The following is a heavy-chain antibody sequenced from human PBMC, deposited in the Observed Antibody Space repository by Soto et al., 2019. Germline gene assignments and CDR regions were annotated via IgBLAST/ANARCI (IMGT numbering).Heavy chain of an antibody. CDR1: GRSVTSNNW. D-gene: IGHD1-7*01. J-gene: IGHJ4*02. Sequence: SESLSPTCAVSGRSVTSNNWWTCVRQPPGQGLEWIGEIYRTGSTNYNPSLKSRVTISLDKSENQFSLKVTSLTAADTAVYYCASRDPGTSVDYWGQGTLVTVS. V-gene: IGHV4-4*02. CDR2: IYRTGST. CDR3: ASRDPGTSVDY.